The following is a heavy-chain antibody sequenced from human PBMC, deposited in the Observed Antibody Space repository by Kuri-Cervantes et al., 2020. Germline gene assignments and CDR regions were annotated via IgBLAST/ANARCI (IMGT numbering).Heavy chain of an antibody. Sequence: GESLKISCAASGFTVSSNEMSWVRQTPGKGLEWVANIEADENKTYYVDFLKGRFTISRDNAKNSLYLQMNSLRAEDTAVYYRARVGGAAPGTFDHWGQGTLVTVSS. V-gene: IGHV3-7*01. D-gene: IGHD6-13*01. J-gene: IGHJ4*02. CDR2: IEADENKT. CDR1: GFTVSSNE. CDR3: ARVGGAAPGTFDH.